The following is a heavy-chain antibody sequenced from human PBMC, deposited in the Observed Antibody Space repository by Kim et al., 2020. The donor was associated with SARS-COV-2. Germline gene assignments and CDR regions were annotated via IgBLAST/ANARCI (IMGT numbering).Heavy chain of an antibody. J-gene: IGHJ6*02. Sequence: SLKTRDTIAVDTSKNQFSLKLSSGTAADTAVYYCAREGALGGENSLMDVWGQGTTVTVSS. V-gene: IGHV4-39*01. CDR3: AREGALGGENSLMDV. D-gene: IGHD3-16*01.